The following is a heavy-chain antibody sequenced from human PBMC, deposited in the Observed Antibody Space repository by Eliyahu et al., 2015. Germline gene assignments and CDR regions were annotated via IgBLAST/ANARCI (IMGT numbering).Heavy chain of an antibody. D-gene: IGHD4-23*01. Sequence: EINHSGSTNYNPSLKSRVTISVDTSKNQFSLKLSSVTAADTAVYYCARHWGLGSGNHYFDYWGQGTLVTVSS. J-gene: IGHJ4*02. CDR2: INHSGST. CDR3: ARHWGLGSGNHYFDY. V-gene: IGHV4-34*01.